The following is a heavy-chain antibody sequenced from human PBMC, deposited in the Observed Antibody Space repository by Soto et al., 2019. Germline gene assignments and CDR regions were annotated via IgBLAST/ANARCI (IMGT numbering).Heavy chain of an antibody. CDR1: GFSFDTYA. CDR2: ISGSGGNK. CDR3: AKLGMTTINRDY. J-gene: IGHJ4*02. Sequence: EAQLLESGGGLVQLGGSLRVSCAASGFSFDTYAMSWVRQAPGKGLEWVSTISGSGGNKYYADSVKGRFTISRDNSKNILYLQMTSLRAEDTAIYYCAKLGMTTINRDYWGQGTQVTVSS. D-gene: IGHD5-12*01. V-gene: IGHV3-23*01.